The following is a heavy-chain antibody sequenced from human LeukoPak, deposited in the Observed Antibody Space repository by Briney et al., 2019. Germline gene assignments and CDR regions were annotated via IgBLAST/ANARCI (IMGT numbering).Heavy chain of an antibody. CDR1: GLTFSNYA. CDR2: ISAGSGST. V-gene: IGHV3-23*01. Sequence: PGGSLRLSCAAPGLTFSNYAMTWVRQAPGNGQEWVSGISAGSGSTYYADSVKGRFTISRDNSKNTLYLQMSSLRAEDTAIYYCAIHESSIPYWGQGTLVTVSS. CDR3: AIHESSIPY. D-gene: IGHD1-26*01. J-gene: IGHJ4*02.